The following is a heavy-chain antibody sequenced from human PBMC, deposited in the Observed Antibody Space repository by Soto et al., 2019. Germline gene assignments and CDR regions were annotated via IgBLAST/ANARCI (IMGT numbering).Heavy chain of an antibody. CDR1: GYTFTSYY. D-gene: IGHD6-19*01. V-gene: IGHV1-46*03. Sequence: QVQLVQSGAEVKKPGASVKVSCKASGYTFTSYYMHWVRQAPGQGLEWMGIINPSGGSTSYAQKFQGRVTMTRDTSSSTVYMELSSLRSEDTAVYYCARAQSSGIPYFDLWGRGTLVTVSS. CDR3: ARAQSSGIPYFDL. J-gene: IGHJ2*01. CDR2: INPSGGST.